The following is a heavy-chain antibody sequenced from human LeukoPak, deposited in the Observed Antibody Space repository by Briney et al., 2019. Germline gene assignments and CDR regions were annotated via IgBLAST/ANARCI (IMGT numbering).Heavy chain of an antibody. CDR2: INPSGGST. D-gene: IGHD1-26*01. Sequence: GASVKVSCKASGYTFTSYYMHWVRQAPGQGLEWMGIINPSGGSTSYAQKFQGRVTMTRDTSISTAYMELSRLRSDDTAVYYCARSELLAPFDIWGQGTMVTVSS. CDR1: GYTFTSYY. CDR3: ARSELLAPFDI. J-gene: IGHJ3*02. V-gene: IGHV1-46*01.